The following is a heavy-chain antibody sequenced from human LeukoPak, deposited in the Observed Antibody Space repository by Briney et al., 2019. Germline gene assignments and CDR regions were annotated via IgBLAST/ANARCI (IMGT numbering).Heavy chain of an antibody. J-gene: IGHJ5*02. CDR1: GYTFTSYG. V-gene: IGHV1-18*01. CDR2: ISAYNGNT. Sequence: GASVKVSCKASGYTFTSYGISWVRQAPGQGLEWMGWISAYNGNTNYAQKLQGRVTMTTDTSTSTAYMELRSLRSDDTAVYYCARVYSDIAAAGTGPYNWFDRGGQGNLVTVSS. CDR3: ARVYSDIAAAGTGPYNWFDR. D-gene: IGHD6-13*01.